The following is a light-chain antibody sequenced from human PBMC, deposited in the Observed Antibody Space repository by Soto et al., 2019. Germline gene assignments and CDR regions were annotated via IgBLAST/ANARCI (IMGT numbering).Light chain of an antibody. Sequence: EVVLTQSPGTLSLSPGEGATLSCRASQSIISSYLAWYQHKPGQAPRLLIYGVSSRATGVPDRFSGSGSGTDFTLTISRLDPEDCAVYYCQHYGNSVPFTFGQGTKLEIK. J-gene: IGKJ2*01. CDR3: QHYGNSVPFT. CDR2: GVS. V-gene: IGKV3-20*01. CDR1: QSIISSY.